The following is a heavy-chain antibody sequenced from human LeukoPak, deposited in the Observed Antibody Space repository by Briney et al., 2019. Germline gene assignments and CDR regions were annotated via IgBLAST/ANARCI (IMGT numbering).Heavy chain of an antibody. D-gene: IGHD3-10*01. CDR1: SGSISSYY. CDR3: ARERGNYYGSGSFYYYGMDV. Sequence: SETLSLTCTVSSGSISSYYWSWIRQPPGKGLEWIGYIYYSGSTNYNPSLKSRVTISEDTSKNQFSLKLNSVTAADTAVYYCARERGNYYGSGSFYYYGMDVWGQGTTVTVSS. CDR2: IYYSGST. V-gene: IGHV4-59*01. J-gene: IGHJ6*02.